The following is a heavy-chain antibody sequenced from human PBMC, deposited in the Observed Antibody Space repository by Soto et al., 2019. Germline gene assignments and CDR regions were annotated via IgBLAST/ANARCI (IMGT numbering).Heavy chain of an antibody. V-gene: IGHV4-59*08. J-gene: IGHJ4*02. Sequence: QVQLQESGPGLVKPSETLSLTCTVSGGSISSYYWSWIRQPPGKGLEWIGYTYYSGSTNYNPSLTIRDTTSVDTSKNQFSLKLSSVTAADTAVYYCASRWGTTFDFWGQGTLVTVSS. CDR1: GGSISSYY. CDR2: TYYSGST. D-gene: IGHD3-16*01. CDR3: ASRWGTTFDF.